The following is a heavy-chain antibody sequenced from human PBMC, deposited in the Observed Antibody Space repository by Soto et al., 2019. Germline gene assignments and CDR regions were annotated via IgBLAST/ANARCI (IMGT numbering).Heavy chain of an antibody. V-gene: IGHV1-8*01. CDR1: GDTFNTND. CDR2: MNPASGNT. Sequence: QVQLVQSGAEVKKPGDSVKVSCKASGDTFNTNDFNWVRQATGQGLEWMGWMNPASGNTGFAQKFQGRFSLTMDTSTSIAYMELSSLTSEDTAMYYCTRGISDSWGQGTLVTVSS. D-gene: IGHD3-3*02. J-gene: IGHJ4*02. CDR3: TRGISDS.